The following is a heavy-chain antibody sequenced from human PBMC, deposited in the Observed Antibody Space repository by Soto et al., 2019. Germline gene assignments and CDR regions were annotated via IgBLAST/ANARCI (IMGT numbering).Heavy chain of an antibody. CDR1: GGSISSYY. CDR3: ARAIIVGATIWFDP. V-gene: IGHV4-59*01. CDR2: IYYSGST. J-gene: IGHJ5*02. Sequence: SETLSLTCTVPGGSISSYYWSWIRQPPGKGLEWIGYIYYSGSTNYNPSLKSRVTISVDTSKNQFSLKLSSVTAADTAVYYCARAIIVGATIWFDPWGQGTLVTVSS. D-gene: IGHD1-26*01.